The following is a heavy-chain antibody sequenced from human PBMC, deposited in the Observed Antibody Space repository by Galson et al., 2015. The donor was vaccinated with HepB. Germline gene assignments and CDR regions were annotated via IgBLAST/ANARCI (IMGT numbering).Heavy chain of an antibody. CDR2: IYYSGST. V-gene: IGHV4-39*07. D-gene: IGHD3-22*01. CDR3: ARLAYYDSSGYYLAFDY. Sequence: ETLSLTCTVSGGSISSSSYYWGWIRQPPGKGLEWIGSIYYSGSTYYNPSLKSRVTISVDTSKNQFSLKLSSVTAADTAVYYCARLAYYDSSGYYLAFDYWGQGTLVTVSS. CDR1: GGSISSSSYY. J-gene: IGHJ4*02.